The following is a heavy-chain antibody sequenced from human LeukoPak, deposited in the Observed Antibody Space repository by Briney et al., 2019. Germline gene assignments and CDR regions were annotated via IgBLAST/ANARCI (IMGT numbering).Heavy chain of an antibody. D-gene: IGHD7-27*01. CDR3: ARLGRVNKGHYRDV. V-gene: IGHV3-7*02. CDR1: VFTFSIYC. CDR2: ITQDESSK. J-gene: IGHJ6*03. Sequence: GGSLRLSCALSVFTFSIYCMGGVRQAPGEGQACVSNITQDESSKYYADSVRGGLTISRDNPNNSLSLQMNRLRPEHRPVYLCARLGRVNKGHYRDVGGKGTTVSISS.